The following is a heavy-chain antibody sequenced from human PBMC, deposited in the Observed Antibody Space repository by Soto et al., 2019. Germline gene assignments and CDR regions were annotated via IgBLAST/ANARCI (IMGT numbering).Heavy chain of an antibody. Sequence: SVKVSCKASGGTFSSYAISWVRQAPGQGLEWMGGIIPIFGTANYAQKFQGRVTITADESTSTAYMELSSLRSEDTAVYYCARSIVVVVAASLPYYYYGMDVWGQGTTVTVSS. D-gene: IGHD2-15*01. CDR1: GGTFSSYA. V-gene: IGHV1-69*13. CDR3: ARSIVVVVAASLPYYYYGMDV. CDR2: IIPIFGTA. J-gene: IGHJ6*02.